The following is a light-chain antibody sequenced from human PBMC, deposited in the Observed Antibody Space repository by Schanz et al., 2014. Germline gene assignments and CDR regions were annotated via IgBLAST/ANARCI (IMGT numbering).Light chain of an antibody. V-gene: IGLV2-23*02. CDR3: CSYAGSSTSYV. Sequence: QSALTQPASVSGSPGQSITISCTGTSSDVGSYNLVSWYQQHPGKAPKLMIYEVSQWPSGVSNRFSGSKSGNTASLTISGLQAEDEADYYCCSYAGSSTSYVFGTGTKLTVL. CDR2: EVS. J-gene: IGLJ1*01. CDR1: SSDVGSYNL.